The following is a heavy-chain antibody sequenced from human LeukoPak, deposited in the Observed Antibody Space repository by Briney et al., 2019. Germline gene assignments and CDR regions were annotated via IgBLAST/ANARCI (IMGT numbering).Heavy chain of an antibody. D-gene: IGHD6-13*01. J-gene: IGHJ4*02. CDR1: GYTFTGYY. Sequence: GESLKISCKASGYTFTGYYMHWVRQAPGQGLEWMGWISAYNGNTNYAQKLQGRVTMTTDTSTSTAYMELRSLRSDDTAVYYCARATSEQQLTTGDYWGQGTLVTVSS. V-gene: IGHV1-18*04. CDR2: ISAYNGNT. CDR3: ARATSEQQLTTGDY.